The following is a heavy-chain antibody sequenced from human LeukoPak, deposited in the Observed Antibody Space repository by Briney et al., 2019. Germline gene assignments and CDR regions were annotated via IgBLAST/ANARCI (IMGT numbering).Heavy chain of an antibody. D-gene: IGHD1-26*01. CDR3: ARVESGSYFLLGY. V-gene: IGHV4-38-2*02. Sequence: SETLSLTCTVSGYSISSGYYWGWIRQPPGKGLEWIGSIYHSGSTYYNPSLKSRVTISVDTSKNQFSLKLSSVTAADTAVYYCARVESGSYFLLGYWGQGTLVTVSS. CDR2: IYHSGST. CDR1: GYSISSGYY. J-gene: IGHJ4*02.